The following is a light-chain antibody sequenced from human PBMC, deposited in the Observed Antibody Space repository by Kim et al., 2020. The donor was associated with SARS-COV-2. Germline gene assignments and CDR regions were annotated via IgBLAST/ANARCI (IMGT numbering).Light chain of an antibody. J-gene: IGKJ2*01. Sequence: SASVGDRVTPTCRASQDISIYLARYQQKPGKVPNLLIDAASTLHSGVPSRFSGSGAGTDFTLTISSRQPEDVASYYCQKYNRAPYTFGQGTKLEI. CDR3: QKYNRAPYT. CDR1: QDISIY. V-gene: IGKV1-27*01. CDR2: AAS.